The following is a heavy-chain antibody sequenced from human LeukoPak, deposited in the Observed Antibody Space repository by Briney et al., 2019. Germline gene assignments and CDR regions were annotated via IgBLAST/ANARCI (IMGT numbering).Heavy chain of an antibody. CDR3: ARVPIRFKAFDI. D-gene: IGHD3-3*01. Sequence: PGGSLRLSCAASGFTFSNYGMHWVRQAPGKGLEWVALISYRGTNHYYADSVQGRFTISRDNSRNTLYLQMNSLRAEDTAVYYCARVPIRFKAFDIWGQGTMVTVSS. V-gene: IGHV3-30*03. CDR1: GFTFSNYG. CDR2: ISYRGTNH. J-gene: IGHJ3*02.